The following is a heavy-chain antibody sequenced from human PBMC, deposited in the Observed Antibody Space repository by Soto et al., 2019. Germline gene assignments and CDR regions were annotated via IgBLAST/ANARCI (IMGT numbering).Heavy chain of an antibody. V-gene: IGHV1-2*04. D-gene: IGHD3-10*01. CDR3: ASGSGQSYFDY. J-gene: IGHJ4*02. CDR2: INPNTGGA. Sequence: ASVKVSCKASGYTFTGYYIHWVRQAPGQGLEWMGWINPNTGGAYYAQKVQGWVTMTRNTSISTAYMELSRLRSDDRAVYYCASGSGQSYFDYWGQGTQVTVSS. CDR1: GYTFTGYY.